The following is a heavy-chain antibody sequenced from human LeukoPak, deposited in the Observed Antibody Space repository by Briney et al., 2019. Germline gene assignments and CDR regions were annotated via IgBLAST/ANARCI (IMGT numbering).Heavy chain of an antibody. CDR2: IKSDGSST. Sequence: GGSLRLSCAASGFPFSSYWMHWVRQAPGKGLVWVSRIKSDGSSTSYADSVEGRFTISRDNAKNTVYLQMNSLRVEDTAVYYCARGGYLTYLIDYWGQGTLVTVSS. V-gene: IGHV3-74*01. CDR1: GFPFSSYW. D-gene: IGHD3-22*01. CDR3: ARGGYLTYLIDY. J-gene: IGHJ4*02.